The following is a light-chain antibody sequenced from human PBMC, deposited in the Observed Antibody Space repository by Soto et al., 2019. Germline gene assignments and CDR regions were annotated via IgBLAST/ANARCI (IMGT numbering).Light chain of an antibody. V-gene: IGKV3-20*01. Sequence: ETVLTQSPGSLSLSLGDRATLSCRASQTVSNNYLAWYQQKPGQAPRLLIYDASSRATGIPDRFSGSGSGTDFTLTISRLEPEDFAVYYCQQYASSPRTFGQGTKVDIK. CDR2: DAS. CDR1: QTVSNNY. J-gene: IGKJ1*01. CDR3: QQYASSPRT.